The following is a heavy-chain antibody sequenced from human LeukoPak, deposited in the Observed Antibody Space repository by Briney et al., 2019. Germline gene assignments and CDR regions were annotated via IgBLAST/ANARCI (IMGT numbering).Heavy chain of an antibody. J-gene: IGHJ3*02. CDR1: GGSFSGYY. CDR2: MNHSGSI. Sequence: SETLSLTCAVNGGSFSGYYWSWIRQPSGKGLEWIGEMNHSGSINYNPSLKSRVTISVDTSKNQFSLKLNSVTAADTAVYYCARGRLRLLGAFDIWGQGTMVTVSS. CDR3: ARGRLRLLGAFDI. D-gene: IGHD2-15*01. V-gene: IGHV4-34*01.